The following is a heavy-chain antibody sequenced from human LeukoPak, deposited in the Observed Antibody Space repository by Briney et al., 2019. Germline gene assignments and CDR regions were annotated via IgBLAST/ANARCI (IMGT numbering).Heavy chain of an antibody. CDR3: ARDREAYSSSPDSFDY. CDR1: GYTFTSYY. Sequence: ASVKVSCKASGYTFTSYYMHWVRQAPGQGLEWMGIINPSGGSTSYAQKFQGRVTMTRDMSTSTVYMELSSLRSEDTAVYYCARDREAYSSSPDSFDYWGLGTLVTVSS. D-gene: IGHD6-6*01. J-gene: IGHJ4*02. CDR2: INPSGGST. V-gene: IGHV1-46*01.